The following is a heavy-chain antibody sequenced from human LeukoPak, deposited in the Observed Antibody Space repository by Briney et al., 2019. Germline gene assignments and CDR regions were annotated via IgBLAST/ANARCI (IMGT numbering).Heavy chain of an antibody. D-gene: IGHD3-10*01. J-gene: IGHJ4*02. V-gene: IGHV3-23*01. Sequence: GGSLRLSCTASGFSFSSYGMSWVRQAPGKGLEWVSAISGSGGSTYYADSVKGRFTISRDNSKNTLYLQMNSLRAEDTAVYYCAKLAYYYGSGPLEYWGQGTLVTVSS. CDR2: ISGSGGST. CDR1: GFSFSSYG. CDR3: AKLAYYYGSGPLEY.